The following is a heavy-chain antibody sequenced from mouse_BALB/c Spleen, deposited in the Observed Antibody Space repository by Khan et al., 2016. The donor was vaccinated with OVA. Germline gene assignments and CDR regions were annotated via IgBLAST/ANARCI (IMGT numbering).Heavy chain of an antibody. CDR3: GRRGQRWDFDY. CDR1: GYTFLNYW. V-gene: IGHV1-7*01. D-gene: IGHD1-1*01. Sequence: QVQLQQSGAELAKPGASVKMSCKASGYTFLNYWILWVKQRPGQGLEWIGYINPSTGYTEYNQNFKDKATLTADKSSSTAYMQLSSLTSEDSAVYYGGRRGQRWDFDYWGQGTTLTVAA. J-gene: IGHJ2*01. CDR2: INPSTGYT.